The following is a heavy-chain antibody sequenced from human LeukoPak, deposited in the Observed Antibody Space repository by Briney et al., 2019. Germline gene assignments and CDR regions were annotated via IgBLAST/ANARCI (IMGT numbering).Heavy chain of an antibody. Sequence: SETLSLTCTVSGGSISSYYWSWIRQPPGKGLGWIGYIYYSGSTNYNPSLKSRVTISVDTSKNQFSLKLSSVTAADTAVYYCARGGRVAARPTYYYMDVWGKGTTVTVSS. CDR2: IYYSGST. V-gene: IGHV4-59*01. D-gene: IGHD6-6*01. CDR1: GGSISSYY. CDR3: ARGGRVAARPTYYYMDV. J-gene: IGHJ6*03.